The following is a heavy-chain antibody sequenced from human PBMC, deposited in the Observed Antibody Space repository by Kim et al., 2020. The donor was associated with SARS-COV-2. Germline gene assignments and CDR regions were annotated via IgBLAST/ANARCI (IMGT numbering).Heavy chain of an antibody. Sequence: STKTNADSVKGRFTISRDSATNTLYLQMNSLRAEDMAVYYCEGYYFGMDVWGQGTTVTVSS. CDR2: STK. CDR3: EGYYFGMDV. V-gene: IGHV3-74*01. J-gene: IGHJ6*02.